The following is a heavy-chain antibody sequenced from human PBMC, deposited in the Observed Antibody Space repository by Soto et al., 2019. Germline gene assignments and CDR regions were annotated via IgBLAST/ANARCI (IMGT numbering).Heavy chain of an antibody. CDR3: AHRKKTVIVATYFDY. Sequence: QITLRESGPAPVKPTQTLTLTCTFSGFSLTTSGEGVGWIRQPPGKAPEWLALIYWDDDKRYSPSLKNRLTISGDTSRSQVVLTMTNMDPVDTATYYCAHRKKTVIVATYFDYWGQGTLVTVSS. CDR2: IYWDDDK. J-gene: IGHJ4*02. V-gene: IGHV2-5*02. CDR1: GFSLTTSGEG. D-gene: IGHD1-1*01.